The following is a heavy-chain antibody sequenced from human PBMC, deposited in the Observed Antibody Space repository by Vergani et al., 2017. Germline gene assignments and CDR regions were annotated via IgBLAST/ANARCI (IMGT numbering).Heavy chain of an antibody. Sequence: QVQLAESGGGVVQPGRSLRLSCAASGFTFSSYAMHWVRQAPGKGLEWVAVISYDGTEKKYADSVNGRFTISRDNSKKMMSLQMNSLRVEDTAVYYCARGGKGIIMVVPSTHLWGQGTQVSVS. J-gene: IGHJ4*02. D-gene: IGHD2-15*01. V-gene: IGHV3-30-3*01. CDR1: GFTFSSYA. CDR3: ARGGKGIIMVVPSTHL. CDR2: ISYDGTEK.